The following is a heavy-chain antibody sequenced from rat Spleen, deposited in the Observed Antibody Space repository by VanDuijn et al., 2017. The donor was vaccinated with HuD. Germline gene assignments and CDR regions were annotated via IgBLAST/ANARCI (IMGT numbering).Heavy chain of an antibody. D-gene: IGHD1-4*01. CDR3: ARDDGYTPFDY. J-gene: IGHJ2*01. V-gene: IGHV2-13*01. CDR1: GFSLTSYN. Sequence: QVQLKESGPGLVQPSESLSLTCTVSGFSLTSYNVHWVRQPPGKGLEWMGVIWGNGNTNYNSTLKSRLSISRDNPKSQVYLKMNSLQTEDTATYYCARDDGYTPFDYWGQGVMVTVSS. CDR2: IWGNGNT.